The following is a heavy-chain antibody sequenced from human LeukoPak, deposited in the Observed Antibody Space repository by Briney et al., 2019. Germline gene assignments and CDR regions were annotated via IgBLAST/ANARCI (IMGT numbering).Heavy chain of an antibody. D-gene: IGHD5-18*01. V-gene: IGHV1-46*01. CDR1: GYTFTSYY. CDR3: ARGGYSYGLSYYYYGMDV. J-gene: IGHJ6*02. Sequence: ASVKVSCKASGYTFTSYYMHWVRQAPGQGLEWMGIINPSGGSTSYAQKFQGRVTMTRDTSTSTVYMELSSLRSEDTAVYYCARGGYSYGLSYYYYGMDVWAKGPRSPPP. CDR2: INPSGGST.